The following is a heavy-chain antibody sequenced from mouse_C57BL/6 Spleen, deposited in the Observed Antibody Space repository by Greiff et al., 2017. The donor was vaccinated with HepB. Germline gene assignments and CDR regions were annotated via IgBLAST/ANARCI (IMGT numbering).Heavy chain of an antibody. CDR3: TRAGSSYDYAMDY. CDR2: IDPETGGT. V-gene: IGHV1-15*01. CDR1: GYTFTDYE. Sequence: VQLQQSGAELVRPGASVTLSCKASGYTFTDYEMHWVKQTPVHGLEWIGAIDPETGGTAYNQKFKGKAILTADKSSSTAYMEHRSLTSEDSAVYYCTRAGSSYDYAMDYWGQGTSVTVSS. J-gene: IGHJ4*01. D-gene: IGHD1-1*01.